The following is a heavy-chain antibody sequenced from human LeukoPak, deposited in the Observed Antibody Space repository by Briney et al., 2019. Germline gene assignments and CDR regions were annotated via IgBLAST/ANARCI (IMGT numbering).Heavy chain of an antibody. CDR2: INPSGGST. CDR1: GYTFTSYY. J-gene: IGHJ4*02. Sequence: ASVKVSCKASGYTFTSYYMHWARQAPGQGLEWMGIINPSGGSTSYAQKFQGRVTMTRDTSTSTVYMELSSLRSEDTAVYYCARDIYDSSGYRGGLEYWGQGTLVTVSS. V-gene: IGHV1-46*01. CDR3: ARDIYDSSGYRGGLEY. D-gene: IGHD3-22*01.